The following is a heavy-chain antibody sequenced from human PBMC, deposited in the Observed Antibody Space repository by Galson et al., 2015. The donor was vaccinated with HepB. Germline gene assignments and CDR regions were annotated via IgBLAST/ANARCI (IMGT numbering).Heavy chain of an antibody. J-gene: IGHJ6*02. CDR2: IRCKAYGGTT. D-gene: IGHD6-19*01. CDR3: TRDLDGYSSGWDRYYYYGMDV. V-gene: IGHV3-49*03. CDR1: GFTFGDYA. Sequence: SLRLSCAASGFTFGDYAMSWFRQAPGKGLEWVGFIRCKAYGGTTEYAASVKGRFTISRDDSKSIAYLQMNSLKTEDTAVYYCTRDLDGYSSGWDRYYYYGMDVWGQGTTVTVSS.